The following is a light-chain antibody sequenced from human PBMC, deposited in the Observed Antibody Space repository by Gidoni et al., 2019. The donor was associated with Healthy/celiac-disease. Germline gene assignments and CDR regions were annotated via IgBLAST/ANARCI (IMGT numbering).Light chain of an antibody. CDR2: AVS. CDR3: CSYAGSSTYV. J-gene: IGLJ1*01. V-gene: IGLV2-23*02. Sequence: QSALTQPASVSGSRGQSITIYCTGTSSDVWSNNLVSWYHQHPGTAPKLLIYAVSMRPSGVSNRFSGSNSGNTASLTISGRQAEDEADYYCCSYAGSSTYVVGTGTKVTVL. CDR1: SSDVWSNNL.